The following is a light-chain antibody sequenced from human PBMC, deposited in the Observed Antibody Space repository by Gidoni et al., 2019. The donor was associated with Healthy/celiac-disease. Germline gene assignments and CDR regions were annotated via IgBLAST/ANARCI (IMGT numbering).Light chain of an antibody. Sequence: DIVMTQSPLSLPVTPGEPASSSCRSSQSLLHSNGYNYLDWYLQKPGQSPQLLIYLGSNRASGVPDRFSGSGSGTDFTLKISRVEAEDVGVYYCMQARQTSYTFGQGTKLEIK. CDR2: LGS. J-gene: IGKJ2*01. CDR1: QSLLHSNGYNY. CDR3: MQARQTSYT. V-gene: IGKV2-28*01.